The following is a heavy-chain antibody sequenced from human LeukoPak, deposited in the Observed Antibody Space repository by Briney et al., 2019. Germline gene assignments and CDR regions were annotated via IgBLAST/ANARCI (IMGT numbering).Heavy chain of an antibody. J-gene: IGHJ4*02. Sequence: PGGSLRLSCAASGFTFSSYGMHWVRQAPGKGLEWVAVISYDGSNKYYADSVKGRFTISRDNSKNTLYLQMNSLRAEDTAAYYCAKVYRQQLVQNGVFDYWGQGTLVTVSS. V-gene: IGHV3-30*18. D-gene: IGHD6-13*01. CDR2: ISYDGSNK. CDR1: GFTFSSYG. CDR3: AKVYRQQLVQNGVFDY.